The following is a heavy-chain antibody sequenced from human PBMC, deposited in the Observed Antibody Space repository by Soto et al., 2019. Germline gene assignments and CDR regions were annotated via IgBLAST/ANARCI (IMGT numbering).Heavy chain of an antibody. CDR3: SRVPSTRLGVVSLHGMDV. CDR1: GYSFSIYG. Sequence: PGGCTRLSRAASGYSFSIYGMPWVCKTPGKGQGWGAVIWSDGSNTSYADSVKGRFTISRDNSKNTLYLQMNSLRAEHTAVYYCSRVPSTRLGVVSLHGMDVWGQGTTVTVSS. J-gene: IGHJ6*02. V-gene: IGHV3-33*01. CDR2: IWSDGSNT. D-gene: IGHD3-3*01.